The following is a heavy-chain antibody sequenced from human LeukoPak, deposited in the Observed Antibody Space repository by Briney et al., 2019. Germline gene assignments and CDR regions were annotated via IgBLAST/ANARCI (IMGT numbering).Heavy chain of an antibody. V-gene: IGHV3-74*01. CDR2: IASDGSST. J-gene: IGHJ4*02. CDR3: AKRSSVTISPDY. D-gene: IGHD4-17*01. CDR1: GFTFSSYW. Sequence: GGSLRLSCAASGFTFSSYWMNWVRQAPGKGLVWVSRIASDGSSTTYADSVKGRFSISRDNAKNTLYLQMNSLRVEDTAIYYCAKRSSVTISPDYWGPGTLVTVSS.